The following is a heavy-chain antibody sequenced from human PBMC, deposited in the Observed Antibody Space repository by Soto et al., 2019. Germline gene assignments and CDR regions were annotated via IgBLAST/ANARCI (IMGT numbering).Heavy chain of an antibody. Sequence: GGSLRLSCEASGFTFSSYAMSWVRQAPGKGLEWVSAISGSGGSTYYADSVKGRFTISRDNSKNTLYLQMNSLRAEDTAVYYCAKYRLPAAASPPYYGMDVWGQGTTVTVSS. D-gene: IGHD2-2*01. CDR1: GFTFSSYA. CDR2: ISGSGGST. V-gene: IGHV3-23*01. J-gene: IGHJ6*02. CDR3: AKYRLPAAASPPYYGMDV.